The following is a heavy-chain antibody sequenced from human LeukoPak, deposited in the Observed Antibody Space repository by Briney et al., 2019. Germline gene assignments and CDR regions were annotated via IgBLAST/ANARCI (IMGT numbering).Heavy chain of an antibody. CDR1: GGSISSGGYY. D-gene: IGHD2-2*02. J-gene: IGHJ5*02. V-gene: IGHV4-31*03. CDR2: IYYSGST. CDR3: AREAACSSTSCYTRNWFDP. Sequence: SQTLSLTCTVSGGSISSGGYYWSWIRQHPGKGLEWIGYIYYSGSTYYNPSLKSRVTISVDTSKNQFSLKLSSVTAADTAVYYCAREAACSSTSCYTRNWFDPWGQGTLVTVSS.